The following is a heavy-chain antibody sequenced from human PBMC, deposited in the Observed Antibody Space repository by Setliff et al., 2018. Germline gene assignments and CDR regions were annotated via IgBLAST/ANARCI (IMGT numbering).Heavy chain of an antibody. CDR2: IYWDDDK. V-gene: IGHV2-5*02. CDR1: GFSLTSSGVN. CDR3: AHNLRSSNWYPGASAFDF. Sequence: SGPTLVNPTQTVTLTCSISGFSLTSSGVNVGWIRQPPGKALEWLALIYWDDDKHYSPSLKSRLSITKDSSKDQVVLTMTNMGPVDTGTYYCAHNLRSSNWYPGASAFDFWGPGTVVTVSS. D-gene: IGHD6-13*01. J-gene: IGHJ3*01.